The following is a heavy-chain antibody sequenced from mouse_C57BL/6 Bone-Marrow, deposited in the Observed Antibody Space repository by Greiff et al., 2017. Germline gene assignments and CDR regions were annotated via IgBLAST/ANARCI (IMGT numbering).Heavy chain of an antibody. CDR2: ISSGSSTI. CDR3: ARALITTVVATDY. D-gene: IGHD1-1*01. CDR1: GFTFSDYG. V-gene: IGHV5-17*01. J-gene: IGHJ2*01. Sequence: DVKLVESGGGLVKPGGSLKLSCAASGFTFSDYGMHWVRQAPEKGLEWVAYISSGSSTIYYADTVKGRFTISRDNAKNTLFLQMTSLRSEDTAMYYCARALITTVVATDYWGQGTTLTVSS.